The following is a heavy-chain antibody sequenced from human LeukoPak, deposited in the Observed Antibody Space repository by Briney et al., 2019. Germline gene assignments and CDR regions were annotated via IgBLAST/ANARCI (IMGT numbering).Heavy chain of an antibody. D-gene: IGHD2-2*01. CDR1: GGSFSGYY. CDR2: INHSGST. J-gene: IGHJ5*02. Sequence: SETLSHTCAVYGGSFSGYYWSWIRQPPGKGLEWIGEINHSGSTNYNPSLKSRVTISVDTSKNQFSLKLSSVTAADTAVYYCARRLGTPDIVVVPAAIGPNWFDPWGQGTLVTVSS. V-gene: IGHV4-34*01. CDR3: ARRLGTPDIVVVPAAIGPNWFDP.